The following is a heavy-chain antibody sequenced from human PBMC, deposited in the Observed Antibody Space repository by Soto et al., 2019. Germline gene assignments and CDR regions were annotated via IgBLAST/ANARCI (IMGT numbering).Heavy chain of an antibody. CDR2: IIPILGIA. Sequence: QVQLVQSGAEVKKPGSSVKVSCKASGGTFSSYTISWVRQAPGQGLEWMGRIIPILGIANYAQKLQGRVTITADKSTSTAYMELSSLRSEDTAVYYCARPSPSSSSGWYFQHWGQGTLVTVSS. V-gene: IGHV1-69*02. D-gene: IGHD6-19*01. CDR3: ARPSPSSSSGWYFQH. J-gene: IGHJ1*01. CDR1: GGTFSSYT.